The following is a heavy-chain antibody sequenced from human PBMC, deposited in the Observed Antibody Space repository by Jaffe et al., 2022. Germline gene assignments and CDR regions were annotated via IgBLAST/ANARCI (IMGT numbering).Heavy chain of an antibody. D-gene: IGHD3-3*01. J-gene: IGHJ4*02. Sequence: EVQLVESGGGLVQPGRSLRLSCAASGFTFDDYAMHWVRQAPGKGLEWVSGISWNSGSIGYADSVKGRFTISRDNAKNSLYLQMNSLRAEDTALYYCARGTNVGMYYDFWSGYGAYFDYWGQGTLVTVSS. CDR3: ARGTNVGMYYDFWSGYGAYFDY. CDR2: ISWNSGSI. CDR1: GFTFDDYA. V-gene: IGHV3-9*01.